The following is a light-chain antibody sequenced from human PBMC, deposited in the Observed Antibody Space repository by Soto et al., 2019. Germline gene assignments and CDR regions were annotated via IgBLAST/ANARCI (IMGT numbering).Light chain of an antibody. Sequence: QSALTQPASVSGSPGQSITISCTETSSDVGGFKYVAWYQHHPCKAPKLIIFDFSNRPSGVSNRFSGSKSGNTASLTISGLQAEDEADYYCTSYTTSSTYVFGTGTKLTVL. CDR2: DFS. CDR1: SSDVGGFKY. V-gene: IGLV2-14*03. CDR3: TSYTTSSTYV. J-gene: IGLJ1*01.